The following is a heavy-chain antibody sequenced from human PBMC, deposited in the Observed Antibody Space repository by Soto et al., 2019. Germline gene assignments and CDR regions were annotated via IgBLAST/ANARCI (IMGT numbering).Heavy chain of an antibody. CDR2: IYYSGST. CDR1: GGSISGGTYY. J-gene: IGHJ4*02. CDR3: ARVTFYYNSSGYYRPAYFDQ. Sequence: SETLSLTCTVSGGSISGGTYYWSWIRQHPGKGLEWIGNIYYSGSTYYNPPLRRRVTISVDTSKSQFSLRLSSVTAADTAVYYCARVTFYYNSSGYYRPAYFDQWRQGTLVTVSS. D-gene: IGHD3-22*01. V-gene: IGHV4-31*03.